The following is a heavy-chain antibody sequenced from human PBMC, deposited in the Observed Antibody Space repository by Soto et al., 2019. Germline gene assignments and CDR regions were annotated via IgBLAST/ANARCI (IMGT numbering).Heavy chain of an antibody. D-gene: IGHD3-22*01. Sequence: SGGSLRLSCAASGFTFSSYAMSWVRQAPGKGLEWVSAISGSGGSTYYADSVKGRFTISRDNSKNTLYLQMNSLRAEDTAVYYCASSRRTYYYDSSGYYIDYWGQGTLVTVSS. CDR2: ISGSGGST. V-gene: IGHV3-23*01. J-gene: IGHJ4*02. CDR1: GFTFSSYA. CDR3: ASSRRTYYYDSSGYYIDY.